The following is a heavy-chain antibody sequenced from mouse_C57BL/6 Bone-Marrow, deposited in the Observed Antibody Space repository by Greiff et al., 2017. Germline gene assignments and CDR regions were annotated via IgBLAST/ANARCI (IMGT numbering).Heavy chain of an antibody. CDR1: GYSFTGYY. Sequence: EVQLQQSGPELVKPGASVKISCKASGYSFTGYYMNWVKQSPEKSLEWIGEINPSTGGTTYNQKFKAKATLTVDKSSSTAYMQLKSRTSEDSAVYYCARGRFAYWGQETLVTVSA. CDR2: INPSTGGT. CDR3: ARGRFAY. V-gene: IGHV1-42*01. J-gene: IGHJ3*01.